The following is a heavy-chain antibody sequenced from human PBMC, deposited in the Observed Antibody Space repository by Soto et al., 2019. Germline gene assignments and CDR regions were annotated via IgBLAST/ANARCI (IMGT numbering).Heavy chain of an antibody. CDR1: GGTFSTYA. CDR3: ARGSYSNSRMQFDP. Sequence: QVQLVQSGAEVKKPGSSVKVSCKASGGTFSTYAISWVRQAPGQGPEWMGGIIPIFGTANYAQKFQGRVTITADESTRTTYMELSSLRSEDTAVYYCARGSYSNSRMQFDPWGQGTLVTVSS. J-gene: IGHJ5*02. D-gene: IGHD6-13*01. V-gene: IGHV1-69*01. CDR2: IIPIFGTA.